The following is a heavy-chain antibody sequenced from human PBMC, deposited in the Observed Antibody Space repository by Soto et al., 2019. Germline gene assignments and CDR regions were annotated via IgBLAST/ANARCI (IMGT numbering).Heavy chain of an antibody. CDR2: IWYDGSNE. CDR3: ARDGLLGAFDI. V-gene: IGHV3-33*01. D-gene: IGHD3-10*01. Sequence: QVQLVESGGGVVQPGRSLRLSCAASGFTFSSYGMHWVRQAPGKGLEGVAVIWYDGSNEYYADSVKGRFTISRDNSKNTLYLQMNSLRADDTAVYYCARDGLLGAFDIWGQGTMVTVSS. CDR1: GFTFSSYG. J-gene: IGHJ3*02.